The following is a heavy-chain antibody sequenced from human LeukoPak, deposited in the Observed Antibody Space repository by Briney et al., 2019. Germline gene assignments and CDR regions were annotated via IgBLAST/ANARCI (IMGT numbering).Heavy chain of an antibody. CDR2: ISAYNGHT. V-gene: IGHV1-18*01. D-gene: IGHD4-17*01. CDR3: ARDLGYGDYGY. J-gene: IGHJ4*02. CDR1: GYSFANFG. Sequence: GASVKVSCEASGYSFANFGISWVRQAPGQGLEWMGWISAYNGHTKYAQNLQGRLTMTTDTSTSTAYMELRSLRSDDTAVYYCARDLGYGDYGYWGQGTLVTVSS.